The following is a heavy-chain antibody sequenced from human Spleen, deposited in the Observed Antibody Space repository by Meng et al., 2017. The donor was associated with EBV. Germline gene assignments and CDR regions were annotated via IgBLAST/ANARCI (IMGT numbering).Heavy chain of an antibody. CDR1: VGSRGSSDW. CDR2: IYHSERT. V-gene: IGHV4-4*02. D-gene: IGHD1-1*01. Sequence: QEGGVQLVKSSWFLRLTFAGFVGSRGSSDWWMWVRQPRGKGLEWVGEIYHSERTNYNPSIKSRVTISVDKSKNQFSLKLSSVTAGDTAVYYCARDGSGSGTDFDYWGQGTLVTVSS. CDR3: ARDGSGSGTDFDY. J-gene: IGHJ4*02.